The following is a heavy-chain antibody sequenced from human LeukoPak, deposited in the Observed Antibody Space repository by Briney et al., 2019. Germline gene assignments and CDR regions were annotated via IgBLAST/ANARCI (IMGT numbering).Heavy chain of an antibody. CDR2: ISHSGST. V-gene: IGHV4-34*01. Sequence: SETLSLTFAVYGGSFSGYYWSWIRQPPGKGLEWIGEISHSGSTNYNPSLKSRVTISVDTSKNQFSLKLSSVTAADTAVYYCARGDIAAAVAFDIWGQGTMVTVSS. D-gene: IGHD6-13*01. J-gene: IGHJ3*02. CDR3: ARGDIAAAVAFDI. CDR1: GGSFSGYY.